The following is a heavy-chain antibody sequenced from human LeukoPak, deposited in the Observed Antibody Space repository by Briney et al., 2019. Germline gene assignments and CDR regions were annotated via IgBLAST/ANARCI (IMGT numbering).Heavy chain of an antibody. D-gene: IGHD2-2*01. CDR2: ISSSSSYI. CDR1: GFTFSSYS. J-gene: IGHJ4*02. CDR3: AKKTRIVVVPAATDY. V-gene: IGHV3-21*04. Sequence: GGSLRLSCAASGFTFSSYSMNWVRQAPGKGLEWVSSISSSSSYIYYADSVKGRFTISRDNSKNTLYLQMNSLRAEDTAVYYCAKKTRIVVVPAATDYWGQGTLVTVSS.